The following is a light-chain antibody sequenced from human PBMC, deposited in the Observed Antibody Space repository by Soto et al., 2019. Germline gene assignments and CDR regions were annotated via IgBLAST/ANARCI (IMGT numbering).Light chain of an antibody. CDR1: QDISNY. Sequence: IQMTQSPSSLSASVGDRVTITCQASQDISNYLNWYQQKPGKAPKLLIYDASSLESGVPSRFSGSGSGTDFTLTISSLQPEDFATYYCQQFNNYPSITFGQGTRLEIK. V-gene: IGKV1D-13*01. CDR2: DAS. CDR3: QQFNNYPSIT. J-gene: IGKJ5*01.